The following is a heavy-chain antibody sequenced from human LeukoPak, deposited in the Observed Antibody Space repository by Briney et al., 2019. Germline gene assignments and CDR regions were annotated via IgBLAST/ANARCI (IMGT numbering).Heavy chain of an antibody. V-gene: IGHV3-7*01. J-gene: IGHJ6*03. CDR1: GFTFSNYW. Sequence: GGSLRLSCAASGFTFSNYWMTWVRQAPGKGLEWVANIKQDGGEKYYVDSVKGRFTISRDNAKNSLYLQMSSLRAEDTAVYYCARLGGAADYYYYYYMDVWGKGTTVTVSS. CDR3: ARLGGAADYYYYYYMDV. CDR2: IKQDGGEK. D-gene: IGHD3-16*01.